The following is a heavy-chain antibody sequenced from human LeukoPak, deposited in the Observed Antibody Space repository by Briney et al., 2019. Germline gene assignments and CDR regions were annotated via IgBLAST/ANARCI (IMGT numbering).Heavy chain of an antibody. CDR3: ARAPKTTIFGPWFDP. D-gene: IGHD3-3*01. V-gene: IGHV4-39*07. CDR2: IYYSGST. CDR1: GGSISSSSYY. Sequence: SETLSLTCTVSGGSISSSSYYWGWIRQPPGKGLEWIVSIYYSGSTYYNPSLKSRVTISVDTSKNQFSLKLSSVTAADTAVYYCARAPKTTIFGPWFDPWGQGTLVTVSS. J-gene: IGHJ5*02.